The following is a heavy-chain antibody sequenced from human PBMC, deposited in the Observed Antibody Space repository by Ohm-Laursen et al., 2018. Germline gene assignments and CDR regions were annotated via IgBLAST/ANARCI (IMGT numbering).Heavy chain of an antibody. CDR2: MNPNSGNT. CDR1: GYTFTSYG. Sequence: ASVKASCKASGYTFTSYGISWVRQAPGQGLEWMGWMNPNSGNTGYAQKFQGRVTMTRNTSISTAYMELSSLRSEDTAVYYCARAGKGELSVYWGQGTLVTVSS. J-gene: IGHJ4*02. CDR3: ARAGKGELSVY. V-gene: IGHV1-8*02. D-gene: IGHD1-26*01.